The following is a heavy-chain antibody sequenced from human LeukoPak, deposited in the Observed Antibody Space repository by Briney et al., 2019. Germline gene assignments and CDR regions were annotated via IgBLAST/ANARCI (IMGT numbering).Heavy chain of an antibody. CDR3: ARSRGQLLGYYYYGMDV. D-gene: IGHD2-2*01. J-gene: IGHJ6*02. V-gene: IGHV4-4*07. CDR1: GGSISRYY. CDR2: IYTSGST. Sequence: PSETRSLTWTVSGGSISRYYRSWIRQPAGKGLEWVGRIYTSGSTTYNPSLKSRVTMSVDTSKNQFSLKLSSVTAADTAVYYCARSRGQLLGYYYYGMDVWGQGTTVTVSS.